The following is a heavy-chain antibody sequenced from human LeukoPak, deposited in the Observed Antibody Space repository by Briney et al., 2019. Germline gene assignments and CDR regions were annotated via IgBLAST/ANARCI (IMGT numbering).Heavy chain of an antibody. CDR3: AIVVVVVAATSRILDHYYMDV. CDR2: IYYSGST. V-gene: IGHV4-59*01. CDR1: GASISDYY. J-gene: IGHJ6*03. D-gene: IGHD2-15*01. Sequence: SETLCLTCTVSGASISDYYWSWIRQPPGKGLEWIGYIYYSGSTNYNPSLKSRVTISVDTSKNQFSLKLSSVTAADTAVYYCAIVVVVVAATSRILDHYYMDVWGKGTTVTVSS.